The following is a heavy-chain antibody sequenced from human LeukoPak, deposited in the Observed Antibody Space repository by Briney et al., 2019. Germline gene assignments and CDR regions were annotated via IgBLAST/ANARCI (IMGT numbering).Heavy chain of an antibody. CDR2: IYTSGST. CDR3: ARRKLNWFDP. Sequence: SETLSLTCTVSGSISSYYWSWIRQPPGKGLEWIGYIYTSGSTNYNPSLKSRVTISVDTSKNQFSLKLSSVTAADTAVYYCARRKLNWFDPWGQGTLVTVSS. CDR1: GSISSYY. J-gene: IGHJ5*02. V-gene: IGHV4-4*09.